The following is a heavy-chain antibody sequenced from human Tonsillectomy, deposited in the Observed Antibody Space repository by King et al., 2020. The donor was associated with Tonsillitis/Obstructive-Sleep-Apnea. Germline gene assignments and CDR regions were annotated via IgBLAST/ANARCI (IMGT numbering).Heavy chain of an antibody. D-gene: IGHD4-11*01. CDR2: IFYSGST. J-gene: IGHJ4*02. CDR1: GGSISSGTYY. Sequence: LQLQESGPGLVKPSQTLSLTCTVSGGSISSGTYYWSWIRQHPGKGLEWIGYIFYSGSTYYNPSLKSRVTISVDTSKNQFSLKLNSVTAADTAVYYCARATSYSNYDYWGQGTLVTVSS. CDR3: ARATSYSNYDY. V-gene: IGHV4-31*03.